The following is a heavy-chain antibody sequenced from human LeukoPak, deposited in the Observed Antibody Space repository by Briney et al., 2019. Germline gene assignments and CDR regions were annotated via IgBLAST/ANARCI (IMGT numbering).Heavy chain of an antibody. CDR3: ANALVRGVISWFDP. CDR2: ISGSGGST. Sequence: RGSLRLSCAASGFTFSSYAMSWVRQAPGKGLEWVSAISGSGGSTYYADSVRRRFTISRDNSKNTLYLQMNSLRVEDTAVYYCANALVRGVISWFDPWGQGTLVTVSS. J-gene: IGHJ5*02. D-gene: IGHD3-10*01. CDR1: GFTFSSYA. V-gene: IGHV3-23*01.